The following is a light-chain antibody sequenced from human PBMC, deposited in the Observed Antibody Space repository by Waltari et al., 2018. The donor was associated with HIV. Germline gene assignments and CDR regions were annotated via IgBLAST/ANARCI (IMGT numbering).Light chain of an antibody. J-gene: IGLJ2*01. CDR3: CSFAGSYTWL. Sequence: QSALTQPRSVSGSPGQSVTISCTGTSSDVGGYNYVSWYQQLPGKAPKLMIYDLTERPSGFPDRFSGSKSGNTASLTISGLQAEDEADYYCCSFAGSYTWLFGGGTKLTVL. CDR2: DLT. V-gene: IGLV2-11*01. CDR1: SSDVGGYNY.